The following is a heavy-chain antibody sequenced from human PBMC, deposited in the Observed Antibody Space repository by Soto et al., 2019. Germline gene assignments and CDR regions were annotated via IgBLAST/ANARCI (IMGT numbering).Heavy chain of an antibody. CDR3: ARDRLRNWFDP. Sequence: PSETLSLTCTVSGGSISSGDYYWSWIRQPPGKGLEWIGYIYYSGSTYYNPSLKSRVTISVDTSKNQFSLKLSSATAADTAVYYCARDRLRNWFDPWGQGTLVTVSS. CDR1: GGSISSGDYY. V-gene: IGHV4-30-4*01. J-gene: IGHJ5*02. CDR2: IYYSGST.